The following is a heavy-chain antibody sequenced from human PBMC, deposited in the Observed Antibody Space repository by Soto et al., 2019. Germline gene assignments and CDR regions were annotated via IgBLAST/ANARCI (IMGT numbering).Heavy chain of an antibody. V-gene: IGHV3-23*01. CDR2: ISGSGGST. D-gene: IGHD2-21*02. Sequence: GGSLRLSCAASGFTFSSYAMSWVRQAPGKGLEWVSAISGSGGSTYYADSVKGRFTISRDNSKNTLYLQMNSLRAEDTAVYYCARDQHIVVVTAIPEAGSEYYYGMDVWGQGSTVTVSS. CDR3: ARDQHIVVVTAIPEAGSEYYYGMDV. J-gene: IGHJ6*02. CDR1: GFTFSSYA.